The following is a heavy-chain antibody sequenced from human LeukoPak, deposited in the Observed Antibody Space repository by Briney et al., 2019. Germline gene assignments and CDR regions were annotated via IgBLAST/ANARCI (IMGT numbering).Heavy chain of an antibody. CDR2: IYYSGST. CDR1: GGSISSYY. Sequence: SETLSLTCTVSGGSISSYYWSWIRQPPGKGLEWIGYIYYSGSTNYNPSLKSRVTISVDTSKNQFSLKLGSVTAADTAVYYCARVRSGSSTFNYYGMDVWGQGTTVTVSS. CDR3: ARVRSGSSTFNYYGMDV. D-gene: IGHD1-26*01. V-gene: IGHV4-59*01. J-gene: IGHJ6*02.